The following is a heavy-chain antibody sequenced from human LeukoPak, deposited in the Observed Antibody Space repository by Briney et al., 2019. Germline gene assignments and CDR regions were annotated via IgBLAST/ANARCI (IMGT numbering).Heavy chain of an antibody. CDR2: ISWNSGSI. D-gene: IGHD3-22*01. CDR1: GFTFDDYA. J-gene: IGHJ4*02. CDR3: AKDRHDSSGYSPFDY. Sequence: GRSLRLSCAASGFTFDDYAMHWVRQAPGKGLEWVSGISWNSGSIGYADSVKGRFTISRDNSKNTLYLQMNSLRAEDTAVYYCAKDRHDSSGYSPFDYWGQGTLVTVSS. V-gene: IGHV3-9*01.